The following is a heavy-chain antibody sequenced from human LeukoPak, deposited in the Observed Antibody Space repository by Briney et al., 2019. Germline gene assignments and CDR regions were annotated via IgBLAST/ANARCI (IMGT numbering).Heavy chain of an antibody. CDR2: IHFDGSTK. CDR1: GFTFSSYG. Sequence: PGGFLRLSCAASGFTFSSYGMHWVRQAPGKGLEWVAFIHFDGSTKYSGDSVKGRFTISRDNSKNTLYLQMNSLRPEDTAVYYCAKDRCTRTSCDGYPGYWGQGSLVTVSS. J-gene: IGHJ4*02. CDR3: AKDRCTRTSCDGYPGY. D-gene: IGHD2-2*01. V-gene: IGHV3-30*02.